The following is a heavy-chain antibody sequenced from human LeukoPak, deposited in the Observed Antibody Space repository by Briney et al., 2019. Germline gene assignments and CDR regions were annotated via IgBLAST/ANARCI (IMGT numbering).Heavy chain of an antibody. D-gene: IGHD1-26*01. V-gene: IGHV6-1*01. Sequence: SQTLSLTCAISGDSVSSTSAAWNWIRQSPSRGLEWLGRTYYRSKWYNDYAVSVKSRITIIPDTSKNQFSLQLNSVTPGDTAVYYCARGSDSVGATTTFDIWGQGTMVTVSS. CDR2: TYYRSKWYN. J-gene: IGHJ3*02. CDR1: GDSVSSTSAA. CDR3: ARGSDSVGATTTFDI.